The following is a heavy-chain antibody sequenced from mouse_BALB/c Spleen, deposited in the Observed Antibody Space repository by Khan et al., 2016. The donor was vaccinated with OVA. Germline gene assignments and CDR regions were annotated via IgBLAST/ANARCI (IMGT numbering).Heavy chain of an antibody. CDR1: GFTFSSYS. D-gene: IGHD4-1*01. CDR3: AYHLTGSFAY. V-gene: IGHV5-6*01. Sequence: EVQVVESGGDLVKPGGSLKLSCAASGFTFSSYSMSWVRQTPDKRLEWVASISSGGDYTYYPDSVKGRFTISRDNAKNTLYMQMSDLKSEDTAVYYCAYHLTGSFAYWGQGTLVTVSA. J-gene: IGHJ3*01. CDR2: ISSGGDYT.